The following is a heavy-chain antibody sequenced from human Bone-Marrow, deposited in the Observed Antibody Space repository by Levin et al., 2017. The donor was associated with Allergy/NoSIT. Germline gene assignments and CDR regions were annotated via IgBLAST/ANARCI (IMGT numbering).Heavy chain of an antibody. V-gene: IGHV3-13*01. CDR2: IGTAGDT. CDR3: ARSSGYDLNNTPIDY. CDR1: GFTFSSYD. Sequence: GGSLRLSCAASGFTFSSYDMHWVRQATGKGLEWVSAIGTAGDTYYPGSVKGRFTISRENAKNSLYLQMNSLRAGDTAVYYCARSSGYDLNNTPIDYWGQGTLVTVSS. J-gene: IGHJ4*02. D-gene: IGHD5-12*01.